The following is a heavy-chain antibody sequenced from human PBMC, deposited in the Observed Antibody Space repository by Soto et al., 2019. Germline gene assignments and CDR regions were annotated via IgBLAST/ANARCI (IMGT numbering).Heavy chain of an antibody. J-gene: IGHJ4*02. V-gene: IGHV4-59*08. CDR3: AGCIAAAGTSIDY. Sequence: QVQLQESGPGLVKPSETLSLTCTVSGGSISSYYWSWIRQPPGKGLEWIGYIYYSGGTNYNPSIKSRVTISVDTSKNQFSLKLSSVAAADTAVYYCAGCIAAAGTSIDYWGQGTLVTVSS. CDR2: IYYSGGT. CDR1: GGSISSYY. D-gene: IGHD6-13*01.